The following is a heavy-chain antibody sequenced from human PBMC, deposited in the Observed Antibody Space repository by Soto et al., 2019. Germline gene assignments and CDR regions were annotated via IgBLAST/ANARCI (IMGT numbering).Heavy chain of an antibody. Sequence: PGGSLRLSCAASGFTFSSYSMNWVRQAPGKGLEWVSSISCSTSYIYYADSVKGRFTISRDNAKKSLYLQMNSLRAEDTAVYYCARVVDYCDPYYYYGMDVWGQGTTVTVSS. D-gene: IGHD3-22*01. CDR3: ARVVDYCDPYYYYGMDV. J-gene: IGHJ6*02. CDR1: GFTFSSYS. CDR2: ISCSTSYI. V-gene: IGHV3-21*01.